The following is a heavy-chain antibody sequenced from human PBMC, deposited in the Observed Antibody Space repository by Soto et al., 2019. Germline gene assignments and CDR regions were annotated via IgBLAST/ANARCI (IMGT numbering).Heavy chain of an antibody. V-gene: IGHV1-69*13. CDR2: IIPIFGTA. CDR3: ARTQGARDGYNLDAFDI. Sequence: ASVKVSCKASGGTFSIYAISWVRQAPGQGLEWMGGIIPIFGTANYAQKFQGRVTITADESTSTAYMELSSLRSEDTAVYYCARTQGARDGYNLDAFDIWGQGTMVTVSS. J-gene: IGHJ3*02. CDR1: GGTFSIYA. D-gene: IGHD5-12*01.